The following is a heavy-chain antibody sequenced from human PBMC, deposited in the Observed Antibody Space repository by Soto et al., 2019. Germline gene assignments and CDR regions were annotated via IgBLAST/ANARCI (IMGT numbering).Heavy chain of an antibody. D-gene: IGHD6-25*01. CDR1: GYTFISYD. Sequence: QVLVVQSGAEVRKPGASVKVSCKASGYTFISYDINWVRQATGQGLEWMGWMNPRTGNAGYAQKFQGRVSMTRNTSISTAYMELSNLSSDDTAVYYCARGVGSGSGWFDPWGQGTLVTVSS. J-gene: IGHJ5*02. CDR3: ARGVGSGSGWFDP. V-gene: IGHV1-8*01. CDR2: MNPRTGNA.